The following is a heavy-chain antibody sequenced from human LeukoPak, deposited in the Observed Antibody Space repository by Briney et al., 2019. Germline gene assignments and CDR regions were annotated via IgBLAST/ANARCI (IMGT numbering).Heavy chain of an antibody. D-gene: IGHD4-11*01. CDR3: AKDSLQVSNYYYYGMDV. V-gene: IGHV3-23*01. J-gene: IGHJ6*02. CDR1: GFTFSSYA. Sequence: GGSLRLSCAASGFTFSSYAMSWVRQAPGKGLDWVSGISTSGGSTYYADSVKGRFTVSRDNSKNTLYLQMDSLRAEDTAIYYCAKDSLQVSNYYYYGMDVWGQGTTVTVSS. CDR2: ISTSGGST.